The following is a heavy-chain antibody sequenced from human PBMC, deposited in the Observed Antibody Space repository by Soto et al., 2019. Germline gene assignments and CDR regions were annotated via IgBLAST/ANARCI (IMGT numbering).Heavy chain of an antibody. CDR1: GFTFSDYY. J-gene: IGHJ4*02. CDR2: ISSSSSYT. Sequence: GGSLRLSCAASGFTFSDYYMSWIRQAPGKGLEWVSYISSSSSYTNYADSVKGRFTISRDNAKNSLYLQMNSLRAEDTAVYYCARVTIFGVVITAPDYWGQGTLVTVSS. CDR3: ARVTIFGVVITAPDY. D-gene: IGHD3-3*01. V-gene: IGHV3-11*06.